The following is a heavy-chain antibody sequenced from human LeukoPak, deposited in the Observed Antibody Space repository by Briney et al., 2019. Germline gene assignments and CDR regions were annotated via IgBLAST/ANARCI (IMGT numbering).Heavy chain of an antibody. J-gene: IGHJ3*02. CDR2: INPNSGGT. Sequence: ASVKVSCKASGYTFTGYYMHWVRQAPGQGLEWMGRINPNSGGTNYAQQLQGRVTMTTDTSTSTAYMELRSLRSDDTAVYYCARTELGYGDILEDAFDIWGQGTMVTVSS. V-gene: IGHV1-2*06. CDR3: ARTELGYGDILEDAFDI. CDR1: GYTFTGYY. D-gene: IGHD4-17*01.